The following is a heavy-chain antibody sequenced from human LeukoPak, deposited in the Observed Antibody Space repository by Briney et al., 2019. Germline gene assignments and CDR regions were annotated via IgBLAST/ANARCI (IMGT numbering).Heavy chain of an antibody. CDR3: AKDSTYYYDSLLRVAFDI. D-gene: IGHD3-22*01. J-gene: IGHJ3*02. CDR1: GFTFSSYA. CDR2: ISGSGGST. Sequence: GGSLRLSCAASGFTFSSYAMSWVRQAPGKGLEWVSGISGSGGSTYYADSVKGRFTISRDNSKNTLYLQMNSLRAEDTAVYYCAKDSTYYYDSLLRVAFDIWAKGQWSPSLQ. V-gene: IGHV3-23*01.